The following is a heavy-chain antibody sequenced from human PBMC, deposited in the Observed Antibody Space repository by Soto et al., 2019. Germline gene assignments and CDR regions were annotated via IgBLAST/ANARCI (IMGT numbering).Heavy chain of an antibody. CDR1: GFTFTIYA. V-gene: IGHV3-23*01. D-gene: IGHD3-22*01. J-gene: IGHJ4*02. CDR3: AKDTYYYDSSGYYVFDY. Sequence: GGSLRLSCAASGFTFTIYAMTWVRQAPGKGLEWVSTISGSGGTAYYADSVKGRFTFSRDNSKNTLYLQMNSLRAEDTAIYYCAKDTYYYDSSGYYVFDYWGQGALVTSPQ. CDR2: ISGSGGTA.